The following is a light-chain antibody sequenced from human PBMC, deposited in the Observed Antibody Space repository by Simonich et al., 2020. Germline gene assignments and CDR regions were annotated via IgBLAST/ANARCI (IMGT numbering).Light chain of an antibody. CDR3: CSYAGSSTLV. V-gene: IGLV2-23*01. Sequence: QSALTQPASVSGSPGQSITISCTGTSSDVGSYNLVSWYQQHPGKAPKIMIYEDSTRPSGVSNRFSGSKSGNTASLTISGLQAEDEADYYCCSYAGSSTLVFGGGTKLTVL. CDR2: EDS. CDR1: SSDVGSYNL. J-gene: IGLJ3*02.